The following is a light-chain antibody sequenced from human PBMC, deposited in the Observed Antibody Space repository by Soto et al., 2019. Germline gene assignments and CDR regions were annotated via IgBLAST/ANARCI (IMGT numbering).Light chain of an antibody. CDR2: GAS. J-gene: IGKJ3*01. CDR3: QQYGSTPDLFT. CDR1: QSVSGSY. V-gene: IGKV3-20*01. Sequence: EIVLTQSPGTLSLSPVERATLSCRASQSVSGSYLAWYQQKPGLAPRLLIYGASSRATGIPDRFSGSGSGTDFTLTISRLEPEDFAVDYCQQYGSTPDLFTFGPGTKVDIK.